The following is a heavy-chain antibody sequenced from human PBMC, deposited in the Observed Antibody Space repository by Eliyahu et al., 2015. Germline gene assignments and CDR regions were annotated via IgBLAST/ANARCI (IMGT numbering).Heavy chain of an antibody. CDR3: ARGRWFDP. CDR2: INHSGSP. CDR1: GGSFSGYY. J-gene: IGHJ5*02. V-gene: IGHV4-34*01. Sequence: QVQLQQWGAGLLKPSETLSLTCAVYGGSFSGYYWSWIRQPPGKGLEWIGEINHSGSPNYNPSLKSRVTISVDTSKNQFSLKLSSVTAADTAVYYCARGRWFDPWGQGTLVTVSS.